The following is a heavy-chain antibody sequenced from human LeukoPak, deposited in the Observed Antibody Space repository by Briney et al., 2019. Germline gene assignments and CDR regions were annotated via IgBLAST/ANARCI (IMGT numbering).Heavy chain of an antibody. Sequence: GASVKVSCKASGGTFSSYAISWVRQAPGQGLEWMGGIIPIFGTANYAQKFQGRVTITADESTSTAYMELSSLRSEDTAVYYCARDSREVGAFDIWGQGTMVTVSS. CDR1: GGTFSSYA. J-gene: IGHJ3*02. D-gene: IGHD1-26*01. CDR2: IIPIFGTA. CDR3: ARDSREVGAFDI. V-gene: IGHV1-69*13.